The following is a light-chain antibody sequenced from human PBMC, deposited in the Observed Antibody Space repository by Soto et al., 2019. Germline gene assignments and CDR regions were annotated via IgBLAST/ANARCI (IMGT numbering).Light chain of an antibody. CDR1: QSISDY. J-gene: IGKJ4*01. V-gene: IGKV1-39*01. CDR3: QQSFSMSLT. Sequence: DIQLTQSPSSLSASVGDRVTITCRASQSISDYLNWYQQKPGKAPNLLIYEGSILQSGVPSRFSGSGSGTDFTLTISSLRPEDLATYYCQQSFSMSLTFGGGTRVEIK. CDR2: EGS.